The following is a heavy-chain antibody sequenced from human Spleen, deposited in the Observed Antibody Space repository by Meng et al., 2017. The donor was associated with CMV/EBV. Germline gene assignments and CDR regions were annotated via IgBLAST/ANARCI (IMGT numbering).Heavy chain of an antibody. Sequence: GESLKISCAASGFTFSSYSMNWVRQAPGKGLEWVAFIRYDGSNKYYADSVKGRFTISRDNSKNTLYLQMNSLRAEDTAVYYCAKDRGGSYGLDRGNYGMDVWGQGTTVTVSS. CDR2: IRYDGSNK. CDR1: GFTFSSYS. V-gene: IGHV3-30*02. D-gene: IGHD5-18*01. J-gene: IGHJ6*02. CDR3: AKDRGGSYGLDRGNYGMDV.